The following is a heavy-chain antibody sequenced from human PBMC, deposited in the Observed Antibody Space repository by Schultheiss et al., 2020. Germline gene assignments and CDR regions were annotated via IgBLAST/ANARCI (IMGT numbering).Heavy chain of an antibody. CDR1: GFTFSSYA. V-gene: IGHV3-23*01. Sequence: GESLKISCAASGFTFSSYAMSWVRQAPGKGLEWVSAISGSGGSTYYADSVKGRFTISRDNSKNTLYLQMNSLRAEDTAVYYCAKGVAYYDSSGYLVYWGQGTLVTVSS. J-gene: IGHJ4*02. CDR3: AKGVAYYDSSGYLVY. CDR2: ISGSGGST. D-gene: IGHD3-22*01.